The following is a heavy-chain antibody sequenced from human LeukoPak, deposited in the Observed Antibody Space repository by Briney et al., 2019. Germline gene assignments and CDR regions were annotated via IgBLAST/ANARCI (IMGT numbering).Heavy chain of an antibody. CDR3: ARVKGSGSYFAFDI. Sequence: SETLSLTCTVSGGSMNSYYWSWIRQPPGKGLEWFAYMYYTGSTNYNPSLRSRVTISVDTSKNQFSLKLSSVTAADTAVYYCARVKGSGSYFAFDISGQGTMVTVSS. V-gene: IGHV4-59*01. J-gene: IGHJ3*02. CDR2: MYYTGST. D-gene: IGHD3-10*01. CDR1: GGSMNSYY.